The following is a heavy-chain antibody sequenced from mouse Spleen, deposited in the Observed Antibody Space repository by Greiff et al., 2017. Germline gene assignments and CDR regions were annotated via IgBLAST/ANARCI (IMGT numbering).Heavy chain of an antibody. CDR2: ISSGSSTI. Sequence: DVQLVESGGGLVKPGGSLKLSCAASGFTFSDYGMHWVRQAPEKGLEWVAYISSGSSTIYYADTVKGRFTISRDNAKNTLFLQMTSLRSEDTAMYYCARLAGNPFDYWGQGTTLTVSS. J-gene: IGHJ2*01. CDR3: ARLAGNPFDY. D-gene: IGHD2-1*01. V-gene: IGHV5-17*01. CDR1: GFTFSDYG.